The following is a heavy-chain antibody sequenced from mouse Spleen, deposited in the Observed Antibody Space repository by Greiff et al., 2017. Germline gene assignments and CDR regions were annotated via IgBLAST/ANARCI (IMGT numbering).Heavy chain of an antibody. V-gene: IGHV5-9-3*01. D-gene: IGHD1-1*01. CDR1: GFTFSSYA. Sequence: EVQGVESGGGLVKPGGSLKLSCAASGFTFSSYAMSWVRQTPEKRLEWVATISSGGSYTYYPDSVKGRFTISRDNAKNTLYLQMSSLRSEDTAMCYCARVSSYAMDYWGQGTSVTVSS. J-gene: IGHJ4*01. CDR3: ARVSSYAMDY. CDR2: ISSGGSYT.